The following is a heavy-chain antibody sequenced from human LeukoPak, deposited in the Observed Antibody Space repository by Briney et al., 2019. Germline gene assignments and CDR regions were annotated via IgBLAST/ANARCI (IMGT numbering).Heavy chain of an antibody. J-gene: IGHJ6*03. D-gene: IGHD6-13*01. CDR1: GFTFSSYA. CDR3: ARETRSSWYPYYYYMDV. CDR2: ISYDGSNK. Sequence: GRSLRLSCAASGFTFSSYAMHWVRQAPGKGLEWVAVISYDGSNKYYADSVKGRFTISRDNSKNTLYLQMNSLRAEDTAVYYCARETRSSWYPYYYYMDVWGKGTTVTVSS. V-gene: IGHV3-30-3*01.